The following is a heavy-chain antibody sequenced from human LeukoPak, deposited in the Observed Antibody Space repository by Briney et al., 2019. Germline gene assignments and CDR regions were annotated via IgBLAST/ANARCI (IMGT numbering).Heavy chain of an antibody. CDR3: AKDLLGSGSYMLGN. J-gene: IGHJ4*02. CDR2: ISYDGSKK. V-gene: IGHV3-30*18. D-gene: IGHD3-10*01. Sequence: GGSLRLSCAASGFTFSSYGMHWVRKAPGKGLEWVAVISYDGSKKYYADSVKGRFTIYRDNSKNPLYLQMSIPRAEYTAVYYSAKDLLGSGSYMLGNGGEGTLVSV. CDR1: GFTFSSYG.